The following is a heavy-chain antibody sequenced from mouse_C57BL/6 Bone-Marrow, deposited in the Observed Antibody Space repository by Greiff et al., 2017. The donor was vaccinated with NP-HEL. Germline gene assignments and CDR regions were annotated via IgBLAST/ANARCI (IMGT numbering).Heavy chain of an antibody. Sequence: QVHVKQSGPGLVQPSQSLSITCTVSGFSLTSYGVHWVRQSPGKGLEWLGVIWRGGSTDYNAAFMSRLSITKDNSKSQVFFKMNSLQADDTAIYYCAKIGGLYYGSPVWGQGTLVTVSA. CDR2: IWRGGST. CDR3: AKIGGLYYGSPV. J-gene: IGHJ3*01. CDR1: GFSLTSYG. V-gene: IGHV2-5*01. D-gene: IGHD1-1*01.